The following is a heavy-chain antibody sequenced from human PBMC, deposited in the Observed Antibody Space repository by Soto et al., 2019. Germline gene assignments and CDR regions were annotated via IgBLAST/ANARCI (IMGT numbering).Heavy chain of an antibody. CDR2: ISSGGSTI. Sequence: QVQLVESGGGLVKPGGSLRLSCAASGFPFSDYYMSWIRQAPGKGLEWVSHISSGGSTIYYADSVKSRFTISRDNAKSSLYLQMNHLRGEHKAVYFCARDHERNTYGKNYYYFMDDWGKGSMVTVSS. V-gene: IGHV3-11*01. D-gene: IGHD5-18*01. CDR1: GFPFSDYY. J-gene: IGHJ6*03. CDR3: ARDHERNTYGKNYYYFMDD.